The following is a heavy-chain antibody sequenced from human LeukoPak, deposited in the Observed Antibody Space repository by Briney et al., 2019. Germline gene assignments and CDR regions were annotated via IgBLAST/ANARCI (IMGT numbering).Heavy chain of an antibody. CDR3: ARTADGSGYYGIGY. CDR1: GGSISSSSYY. J-gene: IGHJ4*02. CDR2: IYYSGST. D-gene: IGHD3-22*01. V-gene: IGHV4-39*07. Sequence: SETLSLTCTVSGGSISSSSYYWGWIRQPPGKGLEWIGSIYYSGSTYYNPSLKSRVTISVDTSKNQFSLKLNSVTAADTAVYYCARTADGSGYYGIGYWGQGTLVTVSS.